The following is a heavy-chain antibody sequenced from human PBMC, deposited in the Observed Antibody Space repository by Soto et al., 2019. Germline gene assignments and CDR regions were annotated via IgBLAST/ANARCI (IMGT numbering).Heavy chain of an antibody. CDR1: GGTFSSYA. V-gene: IGHV1-69*13. CDR3: LAARYYYGMDV. J-gene: IGHJ6*02. CDR2: IIPIFGTA. D-gene: IGHD6-6*01. Sequence: ASVKVSCKASGGTFSSYAISWVRQAPGRGLEWMGGIIPIFGTANYAQKFQGRVTITADESTSTAYMELSSLRSEDTAVYYCLAARYYYGMDVWGQGTTVTVSS.